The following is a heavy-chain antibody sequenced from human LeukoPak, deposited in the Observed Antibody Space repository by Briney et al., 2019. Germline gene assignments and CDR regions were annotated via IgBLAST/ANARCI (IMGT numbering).Heavy chain of an antibody. Sequence: QPGGSPRLSCVASGFTFSNYWIHWVRQAPGKGLVWVSRTNNDVSSTTYADFVKGRFTSSRDNAKNTRYLQMDSLRAEDTAVYYCTRSVFPYYFDCWGQGTLVTVSS. V-gene: IGHV3-74*01. CDR2: TNNDVSST. D-gene: IGHD3-10*02. J-gene: IGHJ4*02. CDR1: GFTFSNYW. CDR3: TRSVFPYYFDC.